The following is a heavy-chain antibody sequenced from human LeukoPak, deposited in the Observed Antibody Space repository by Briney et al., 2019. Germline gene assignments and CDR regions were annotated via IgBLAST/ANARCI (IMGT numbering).Heavy chain of an antibody. V-gene: IGHV1-3*01. Sequence: ASVKVSCTASGYTFTSYAMHWVRQAPGQRLEWMGWINAGNGNTKYSQKFQGRVTITRDTSASTAYMELSSLRSEDTAVYYCARGRPTVTTPYYYYGMDVWGQGTTVTVSS. CDR1: GYTFTSYA. D-gene: IGHD4-17*01. CDR2: INAGNGNT. CDR3: ARGRPTVTTPYYYYGMDV. J-gene: IGHJ6*02.